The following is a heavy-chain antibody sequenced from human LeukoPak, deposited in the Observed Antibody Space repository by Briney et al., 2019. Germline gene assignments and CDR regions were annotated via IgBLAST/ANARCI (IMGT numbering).Heavy chain of an antibody. Sequence: GASVKVSCKASGYTFTGYYMHWVRQAPGQGLEWMGWINPNSGGTNYAQKFQGRVTMTRDTSISTAYMELSRLRSDDTAVYYCARDRGAKVRAVAAPSGWFDPWGQGTLGTVSS. CDR3: ARDRGAKVRAVAAPSGWFDP. V-gene: IGHV1-2*02. CDR2: INPNSGGT. D-gene: IGHD6-19*01. CDR1: GYTFTGYY. J-gene: IGHJ5*02.